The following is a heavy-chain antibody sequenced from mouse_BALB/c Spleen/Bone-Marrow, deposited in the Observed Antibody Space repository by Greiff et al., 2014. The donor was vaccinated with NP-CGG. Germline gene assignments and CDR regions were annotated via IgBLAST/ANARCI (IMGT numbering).Heavy chain of an antibody. J-gene: IGHJ2*01. V-gene: IGHV14-3*02. D-gene: IGHD4-1*01. CDR3: ASLTGTFDY. Sequence: EVQPQQSGTDLVKPGASVKLSCTASGFNIKDTYMHWVKQRPEQGLDWIGRIDPASGNIQYDPKFQGRAAITADTSSNTAYLQLSSLTSEDTAVYYCASLTGTFDYWGQGTPLTVSS. CDR2: IDPASGNI. CDR1: GFNIKDTY.